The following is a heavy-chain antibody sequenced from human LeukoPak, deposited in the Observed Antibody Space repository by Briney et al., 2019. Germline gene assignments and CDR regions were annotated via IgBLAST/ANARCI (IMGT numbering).Heavy chain of an antibody. V-gene: IGHV3-21*01. CDR3: ASGRDFDWLLLPY. D-gene: IGHD3-9*01. Sequence: PGGSLRLSCAASGFTFSSYSVNWVPQSPGQGLEGFSSISSSSSYISYADSVTGRFTISRDNAKSSLYLQMNSLRAEDTAVYYCASGRDFDWLLLPYWGQGTLVTVSS. CDR1: GFTFSSYS. J-gene: IGHJ4*02. CDR2: ISSSSSYI.